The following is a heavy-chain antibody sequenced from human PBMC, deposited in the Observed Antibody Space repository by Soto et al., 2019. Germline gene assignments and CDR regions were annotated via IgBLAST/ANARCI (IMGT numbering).Heavy chain of an antibody. CDR2: ISYDGSNK. Sequence: QVQLVESGGGVVQPGRSLRLSCAASGFTFSSYAMHWVRQAPGKGLEWVAVISYDGSNKYYADSVKGRFTISRDNSKNTLYLQMNRLRAEDMAVYYCARATDYWGQGSLVTVCS. CDR1: GFTFSSYA. V-gene: IGHV3-30-3*01. J-gene: IGHJ4*02. CDR3: ARATDY.